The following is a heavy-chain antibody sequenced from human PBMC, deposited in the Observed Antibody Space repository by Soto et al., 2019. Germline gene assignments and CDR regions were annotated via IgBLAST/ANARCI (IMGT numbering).Heavy chain of an antibody. CDR3: AKAEWGCSGGSCYSTTDY. Sequence: PGGSLRLSCAASGFTFSSYAMSWVRQAPGKGLEWVSAISGSGGSTYYADSVKGRFTISRDNSKNTLYLQMNSLRAEDTAVYYCAKAEWGCSGGSCYSTTDYWGQGTLVTVSS. CDR2: ISGSGGST. D-gene: IGHD2-15*01. V-gene: IGHV3-23*01. J-gene: IGHJ4*02. CDR1: GFTFSSYA.